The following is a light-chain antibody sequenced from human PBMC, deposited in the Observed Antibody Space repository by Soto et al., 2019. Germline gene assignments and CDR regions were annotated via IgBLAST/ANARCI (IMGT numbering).Light chain of an antibody. CDR1: SSNIRSNY. Sequence: QSALTQPPSASETPGQRVTISCSGSSSNIRSNYVYWYQQLPGTAPKLLIYRNNQRPSGVPDRFSGSKSGTSASLAISGLRSEDEADYCCAAWDDSLSAWVFGGGTKLTVL. CDR2: RNN. V-gene: IGLV1-47*01. CDR3: AAWDDSLSAWV. J-gene: IGLJ3*02.